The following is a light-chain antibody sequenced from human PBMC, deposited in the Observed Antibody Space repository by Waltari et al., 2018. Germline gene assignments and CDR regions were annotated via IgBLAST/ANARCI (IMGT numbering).Light chain of an antibody. CDR1: SSNFGCTT. CDR2: SNN. V-gene: IGLV1-44*01. J-gene: IGLJ1*01. Sequence: QSVLTQPPSASGTPGQSVTISCSGPSSNFGCTTVTWYQQLTGAAPKLLIYSNNQRPSGVPDRFSGSKSGTSASLAISGLQSEDEADYYCAAWDDSLNGLYVFGTGTKVTVL. CDR3: AAWDDSLNGLYV.